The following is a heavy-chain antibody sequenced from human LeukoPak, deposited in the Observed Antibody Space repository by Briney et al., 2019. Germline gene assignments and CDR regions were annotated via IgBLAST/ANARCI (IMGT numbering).Heavy chain of an antibody. CDR3: ARATKRQLLGAFDI. CDR1: GYSISSGYY. CDR2: ISHSGST. V-gene: IGHV4-38-2*02. Sequence: SETLSLTCTVSGYSISSGYYWGWIRQPPGKGLEWIGSISHSGSTYYNPSLKSRVTISVDTSKNQFSLKLSSVTAADTAVYYCARATKRQLLGAFDIWGQGTMVTVSS. J-gene: IGHJ3*02. D-gene: IGHD1-1*01.